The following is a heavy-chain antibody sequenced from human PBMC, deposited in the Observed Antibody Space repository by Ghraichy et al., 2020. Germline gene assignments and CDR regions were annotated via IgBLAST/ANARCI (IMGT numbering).Heavy chain of an antibody. CDR3: ARWVGYDFWSGYASWFDP. CDR2: IYHSGST. J-gene: IGHJ5*02. Sequence: SETLSLTCAVSGGSISSGGYSWSWIRQPPGKGLEWIGYIYHSGSTYYNPSLKSRVTISVDRSKNQFSLKLSSVTAADTAVYYCARWVGYDFWSGYASWFDPWGQGTLVTVSS. V-gene: IGHV4-30-2*01. D-gene: IGHD3-3*01. CDR1: GGSISSGGYS.